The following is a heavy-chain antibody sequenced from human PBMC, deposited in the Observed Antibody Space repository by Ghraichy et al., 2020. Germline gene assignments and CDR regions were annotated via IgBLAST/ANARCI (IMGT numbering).Heavy chain of an antibody. CDR2: ISGTGGST. Sequence: GGSLRLSCAASGFTFSNYAMSWVRQAPGKGLEWVSAISGTGGSTYYADSVKGRFTISRDNSKNTLYLLMNSLRAEDTALYYCARSPNYYDVDYWGLGTLVTVSS. CDR3: ARSPNYYDVDY. D-gene: IGHD3-3*01. V-gene: IGHV3-23*01. CDR1: GFTFSNYA. J-gene: IGHJ4*02.